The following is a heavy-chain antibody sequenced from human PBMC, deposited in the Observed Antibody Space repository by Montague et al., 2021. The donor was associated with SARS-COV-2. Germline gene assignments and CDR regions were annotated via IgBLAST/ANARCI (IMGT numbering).Heavy chain of an antibody. D-gene: IGHD1-1*01. J-gene: IGHJ6*02. V-gene: IGHV6-1*01. Sequence: CAISGDSVSSNSATWNWVRQSPSGGLEWLGRTYYRSKWYNDYAVSLRGRVTINPDTSKNQFSLQLNSVTPEDTAIYYCTSGREGNYNVMDVWGQGTTVTVSS. CDR1: GDSVSSNSAT. CDR2: TYYRSKWYN. CDR3: TSGREGNYNVMDV.